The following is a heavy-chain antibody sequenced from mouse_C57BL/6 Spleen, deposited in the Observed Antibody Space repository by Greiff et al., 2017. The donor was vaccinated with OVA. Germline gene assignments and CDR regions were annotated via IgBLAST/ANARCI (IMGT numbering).Heavy chain of an antibody. D-gene: IGHD2-2*01. CDR2: FHPYNDDT. V-gene: IGHV1-47*01. J-gene: IGHJ4*01. CDR1: GYTFTTYP. CDR3: ARRDGYDGYYAMDY. Sequence: VKLVESGAELVKPGASVKMSCKASGYTFTTYPIEWMKQNHGKSLEWIGNFHPYNDDTKYNEKFKGKATLTVEKSTSTVYLELSRLTSDDSAVYYCARRDGYDGYYAMDYWGQGTSVTVSS.